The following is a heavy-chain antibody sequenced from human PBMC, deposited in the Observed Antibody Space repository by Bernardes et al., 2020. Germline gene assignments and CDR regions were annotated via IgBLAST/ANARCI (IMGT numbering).Heavy chain of an antibody. CDR3: ARDHLPYVERGDAFDI. V-gene: IGHV3-7*01. D-gene: IGHD1-1*01. Sequence: VGSLILSCAASDFTFRSSWMSWLRQPPGQGLEWVAHIKQDGSEKYYVDSVKGRFTISRDNNKKSVFLQMNSLRAEDTAVYYCARDHLPYVERGDAFDIWGQGTMVTGSS. CDR2: IKQDGSEK. J-gene: IGHJ3*02. CDR1: DFTFRSSW.